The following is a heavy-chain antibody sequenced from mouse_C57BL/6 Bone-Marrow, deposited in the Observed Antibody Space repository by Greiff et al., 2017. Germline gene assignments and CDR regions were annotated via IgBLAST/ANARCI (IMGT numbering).Heavy chain of an antibody. CDR1: GFNIKDDY. CDR3: TFFYYDYDWFAY. D-gene: IGHD2-4*01. J-gene: IGHJ3*01. Sequence: VQLQQSGAELVRPGASVKLSCTASGFNIKDDYMHWVKQRPEQGLEWIGWIDPENGDTEYASKFQGKATITADTASNTAYMQLSSLTSEDTSVYYYTFFYYDYDWFAYWGQGTLVTVSA. V-gene: IGHV14-4*01. CDR2: IDPENGDT.